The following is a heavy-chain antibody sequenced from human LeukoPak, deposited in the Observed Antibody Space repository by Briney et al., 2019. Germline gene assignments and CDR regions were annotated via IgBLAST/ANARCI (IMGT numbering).Heavy chain of an antibody. CDR2: ISSSSSYI. CDR3: ARGFHEGRFDY. Sequence: GGSLRLSCAASGFTFSSYSMNWVRQAPGKGLEWVSSISSSSSYIYYADSVKGRFTISRDNAKNSLYLQMNSLRAEDTDVYYCARGFHEGRFDYWGQGTLVTVSS. CDR1: GFTFSSYS. D-gene: IGHD3-3*01. V-gene: IGHV3-21*01. J-gene: IGHJ4*02.